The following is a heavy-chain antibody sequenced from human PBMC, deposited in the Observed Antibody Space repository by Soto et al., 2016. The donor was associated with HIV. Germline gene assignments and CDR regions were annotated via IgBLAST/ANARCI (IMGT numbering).Heavy chain of an antibody. V-gene: IGHV1-69*12. CDR2: IIPIFGTA. D-gene: IGHD1-26*01. CDR1: GGTFSSYA. Sequence: QVQLVQSGAEVKKPGSSMKVSCKASGGTFSSYAISWVRQAPGQGLEWMGGIIPIFGTADFAQKFQGRVTISADESTNTAYMDLSSLRSEDTAVYYCATFLIVGXTPDAFDIWGQGTMVTISS. CDR3: ATFLIVGXTPDAFDI. J-gene: IGHJ3*02.